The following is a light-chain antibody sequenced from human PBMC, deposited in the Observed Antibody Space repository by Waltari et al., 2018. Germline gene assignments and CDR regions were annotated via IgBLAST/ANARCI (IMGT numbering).Light chain of an antibody. Sequence: EIVLTQSPATLSLSPGERATLPCRASQSVSSSLAWYQQTPGQAPRRLIYDASNRATGIPARFSGSRSGTDFTLTISSLEPEDFTVYYCQLRTNLMFTFGQGSKLEI. J-gene: IGKJ2*01. CDR2: DAS. CDR3: QLRTNLMFT. V-gene: IGKV3-11*01. CDR1: QSVSSS.